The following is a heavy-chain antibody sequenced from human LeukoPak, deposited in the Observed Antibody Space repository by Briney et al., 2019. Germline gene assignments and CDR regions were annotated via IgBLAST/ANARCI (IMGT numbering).Heavy chain of an antibody. CDR1: GGSISSGDYY. CDR2: TYYSGST. J-gene: IGHJ4*02. CDR3: AREGTYYYGSGSYSPSIY. Sequence: SETLSLTCTVSGGSISSGDYYWSWIRQPPGKGLGWIGYTYYSGSTYYNPSLKSRVTISVDTSKNQFSLKLSSVTAADTAVYYCAREGTYYYGSGSYSPSIYWGQGTLVTVSS. V-gene: IGHV4-30-4*01. D-gene: IGHD3-10*01.